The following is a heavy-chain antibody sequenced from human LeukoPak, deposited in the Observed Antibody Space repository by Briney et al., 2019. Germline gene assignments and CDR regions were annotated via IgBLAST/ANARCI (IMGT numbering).Heavy chain of an antibody. Sequence: ASVKVSCKASGGTFSSYAISWVRQAPGQGLEWMGRIIPILGIANYAQKFQGRVTITADKSTSTAYMELSSLRSEDTAVYYCARDYVDIVATMDRRGNYYYYGMDVWGQGTLVTVSS. CDR1: GGTFSSYA. CDR3: ARDYVDIVATMDRRGNYYYYGMDV. V-gene: IGHV1-69*04. D-gene: IGHD5-12*01. J-gene: IGHJ6*02. CDR2: IIPILGIA.